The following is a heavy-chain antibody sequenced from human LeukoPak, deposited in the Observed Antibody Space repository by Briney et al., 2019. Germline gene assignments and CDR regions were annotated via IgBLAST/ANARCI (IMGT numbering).Heavy chain of an antibody. CDR3: VRSYDSRGYYYYGMDV. CDR2: IYYTGST. J-gene: IGHJ6*02. V-gene: IGHV4-59*01. CDR1: GGSISSYY. Sequence: SETLSLTCTVSGGSISSYYGGWVRQPPGKGLEWIGYIYYTGSTGYNPSLKSRVTISVDTSKNQFSLKLTSVTAADTAVYYCVRSYDSRGYYYYGMDVWGQGTTVTVSS. D-gene: IGHD3-22*01.